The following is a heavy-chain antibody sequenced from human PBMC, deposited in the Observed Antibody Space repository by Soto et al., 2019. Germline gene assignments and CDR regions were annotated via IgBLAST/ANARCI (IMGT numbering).Heavy chain of an antibody. CDR3: ARSAVPIVVVPAARSWFDP. V-gene: IGHV1-2*04. CDR2: INPNSSGT. CDR1: GYTFTGYY. D-gene: IGHD2-2*01. Sequence: ASVKVSCKASGYTFTGYYMHWVRQAPGQGLEWMGWINPNSSGTNYAQKFQGWVTMTRDTSISTAYMELSRLRSDDTAVYYCARSAVPIVVVPAARSWFDPWGQGTLVTAPQ. J-gene: IGHJ5*02.